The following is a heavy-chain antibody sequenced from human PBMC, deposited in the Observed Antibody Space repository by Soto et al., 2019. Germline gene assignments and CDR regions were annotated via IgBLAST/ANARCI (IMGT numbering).Heavy chain of an antibody. CDR2: ISAYNDNT. V-gene: IGHV1-18*04. J-gene: IGHJ4*02. CDR3: TRDRSGPTVTTPYFDY. D-gene: IGHD4-17*01. Sequence: QVQLVQSGPEVKEPGASVKVSCKASGYTFTSYGISWVRQAPGQGFEWVGWISAYNDNTDYAQKFQGRVTMTTDTSTSTAYMELRSLKSDDTAVYYCTRDRSGPTVTTPYFDYWGQGTLVTVSS. CDR1: GYTFTSYG.